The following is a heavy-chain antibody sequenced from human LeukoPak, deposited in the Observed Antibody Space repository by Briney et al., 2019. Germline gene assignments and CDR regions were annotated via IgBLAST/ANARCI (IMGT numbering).Heavy chain of an antibody. J-gene: IGHJ4*02. Sequence: PGGSLRLSCAASGFTFDDYAMHWVRQAPGKGLEWVSGISWNSGSIGYADSVKGRFTISRDNAKNSLYLQMNSLRAEDTALYYCAKDIRGWLQFHYFDYWGQGTLVTVSS. D-gene: IGHD5-12*01. CDR3: AKDIRGWLQFHYFDY. CDR2: ISWNSGSI. V-gene: IGHV3-9*01. CDR1: GFTFDDYA.